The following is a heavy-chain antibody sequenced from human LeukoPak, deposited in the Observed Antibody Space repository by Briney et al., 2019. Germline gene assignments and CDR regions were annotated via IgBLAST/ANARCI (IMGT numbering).Heavy chain of an antibody. J-gene: IGHJ4*02. V-gene: IGHV3-23*01. Sequence: PGGSLRLSCAASGFTFSSYAMSWVRQAPGKGLEWVSAISGSGGSTYYADSVKGRFTISRGNSKNTLYLQMNSLRAEDTAVYYCAKGVTRYSSGWVDYWGQGTLVTVSS. CDR3: AKGVTRYSSGWVDY. D-gene: IGHD6-19*01. CDR2: ISGSGGST. CDR1: GFTFSSYA.